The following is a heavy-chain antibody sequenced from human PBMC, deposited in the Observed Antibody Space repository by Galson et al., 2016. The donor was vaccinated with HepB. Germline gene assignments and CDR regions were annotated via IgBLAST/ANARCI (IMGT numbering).Heavy chain of an antibody. CDR2: ISYHGNNK. CDR3: ATKIAAGYFDS. D-gene: IGHD6-13*01. Sequence: SLRLSCAGAGFTFSSHGIHWVRQAPGKGLEWVALISYHGNNKFYADSVKGRFTISRDNAKNSLYLQMNSLRDEDAAVYYCATKIAAGYFDSWGQGTLVSVSS. CDR1: GFTFSSHG. V-gene: IGHV3-30*03. J-gene: IGHJ4*02.